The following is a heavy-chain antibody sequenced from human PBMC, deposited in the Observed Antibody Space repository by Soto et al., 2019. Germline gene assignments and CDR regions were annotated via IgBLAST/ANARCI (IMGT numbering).Heavy chain of an antibody. Sequence: QVQLVESGGSLVKPGRSLRLSCEGSGFTFSDYYMSWIRQAPGKGLEWISYSSNSGTFTKYADSVKGRFSISRDNTKNLLFLQMNSLRAEDTALYYCARSGDNYNLLDYWGQGTPVTVSS. V-gene: IGHV3-11*06. D-gene: IGHD1-1*01. CDR1: GFTFSDYY. J-gene: IGHJ4*02. CDR3: ARSGDNYNLLDY. CDR2: SSNSGTFT.